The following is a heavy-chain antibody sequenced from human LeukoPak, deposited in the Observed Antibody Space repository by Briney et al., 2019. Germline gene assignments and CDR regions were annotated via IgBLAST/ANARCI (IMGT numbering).Heavy chain of an antibody. CDR2: IYYSGST. Sequence: SETLSLTCTVSGGSISSSSYYWGWIRQPPGKGLEWIGSIYYSGSTYYNPSLKSRVTISVDTSKNQFSLRLSSVTAADTAVFYCARSRSSGWTYNAFDIWGQGTMVTVSS. J-gene: IGHJ3*02. D-gene: IGHD6-19*01. CDR1: GGSISSSSYY. CDR3: ARSRSSGWTYNAFDI. V-gene: IGHV4-39*07.